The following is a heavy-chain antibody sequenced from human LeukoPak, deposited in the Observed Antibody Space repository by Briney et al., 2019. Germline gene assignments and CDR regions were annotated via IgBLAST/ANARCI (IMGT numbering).Heavy chain of an antibody. D-gene: IGHD3-10*01. J-gene: IGHJ3*02. CDR1: GFTFDDYG. CDR3: ARDLYYYGSGSYYSDAFDI. CDR2: INWNGGST. V-gene: IGHV3-20*01. Sequence: GGSLRLSCAASGFTFDDYGMSWVRQAPGKGLEWVSGINWNGGSTGYADSVKGRFTISRDNAKNSLYLQMNSQRAEDTALYHCARDLYYYGSGSYYSDAFDIWGQGTMVTVSS.